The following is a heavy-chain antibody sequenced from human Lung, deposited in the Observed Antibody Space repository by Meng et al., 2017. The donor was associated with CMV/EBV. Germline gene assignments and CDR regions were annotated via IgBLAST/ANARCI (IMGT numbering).Heavy chain of an antibody. CDR1: GFSLSTSEVG. Sequence: QITVKESGPTLAKPTQTLTLTCTFSGFSLSTSEVGVGWIRQPPGKALEWLAVIYWDDDKRYSPSLKSRLTITKDTSKNQVVLTLTNMDPVDTATYYCALFTRSWFDPWGQGTLVTVSS. D-gene: IGHD2-2*01. CDR3: ALFTRSWFDP. J-gene: IGHJ5*02. CDR2: IYWDDDK. V-gene: IGHV2-5*02.